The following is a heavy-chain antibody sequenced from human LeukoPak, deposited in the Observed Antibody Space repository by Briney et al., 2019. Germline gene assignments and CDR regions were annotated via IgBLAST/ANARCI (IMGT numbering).Heavy chain of an antibody. V-gene: IGHV3-23*01. J-gene: IGHJ4*02. CDR3: GKEVERHFDLKY. CDR2: FSGGGDS. CDR1: GFTSGIYA. Sequence: GGSVRLSCAASGFTSGIYAVSWVRQAPGKGLEWVSAFSGGGDSYYADSVKGRFTISRDNSKKILYLQMNSLRAEDTAVYYCGKEVERHFDLKYWGQGTLVTVSS.